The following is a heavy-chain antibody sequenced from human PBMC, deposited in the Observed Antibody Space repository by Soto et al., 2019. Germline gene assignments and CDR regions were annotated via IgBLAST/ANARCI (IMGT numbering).Heavy chain of an antibody. J-gene: IGHJ4*02. CDR2: ISAGGDGT. Sequence: GGSLRLSCAASGFSFRSYAMGWVRQAPGKGLAWVSSISAGGDGTYYADSVKGRFTISRDNSKNTLYLQMDSLRAEDTAVYYCADGERYPYFWGQGTLVTVSS. CDR1: GFSFRSYA. D-gene: IGHD3-10*01. V-gene: IGHV3-23*01. CDR3: ADGERYPYF.